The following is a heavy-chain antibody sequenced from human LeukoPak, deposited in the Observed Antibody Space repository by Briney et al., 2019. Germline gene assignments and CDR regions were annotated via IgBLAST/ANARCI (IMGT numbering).Heavy chain of an antibody. D-gene: IGHD2-15*01. CDR1: GFTFSSYS. J-gene: IGHJ5*02. CDR3: ARVRISAGWFDP. Sequence: GGSLRLSCAASGFTFSSYSMNWVRQAPGKGLEWVSSISSSSSYIYYADSVKGRFTISRDNAKNSPYLQMNSLRAEDTAVYYCARVRISAGWFDPWGQGTLVTVSS. CDR2: ISSSSSYI. V-gene: IGHV3-21*01.